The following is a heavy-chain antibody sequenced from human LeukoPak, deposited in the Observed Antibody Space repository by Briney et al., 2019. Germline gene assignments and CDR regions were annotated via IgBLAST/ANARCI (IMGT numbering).Heavy chain of an antibody. CDR1: GGYINSHY. V-gene: IGHV4-59*11. D-gene: IGHD2-21*01. Sequence: PSETLSLTCTVYGGYINSHYWRWKRPAPGKGLEGIGYIHYNRTNTYNPCLQSRVTIDVDTPGNEFSLKLTSVTAADTDVYYCARLRNNDARGDPDTFDIWGQGTVVTVSS. CDR2: IHYNRTN. CDR3: ARLRNNDARGDPDTFDI. J-gene: IGHJ3*02.